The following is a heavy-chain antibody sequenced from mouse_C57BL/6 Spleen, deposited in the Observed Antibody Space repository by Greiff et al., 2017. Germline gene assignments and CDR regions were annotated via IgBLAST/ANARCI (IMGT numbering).Heavy chain of an antibody. J-gene: IGHJ2*01. V-gene: IGHV1-78*01. D-gene: IGHD3-2*02. CDR2: IYPRAGSN. CDR3: ARRGDSSGPDY. Sequence: QVQLQQSDAELVKPGASVKISCKVSGYTFTDHTIHWMKQRPEQGLEWIGYIYPRAGSNKSNEKFKGKGTLTADKASSTAYMQLNSLTSEDSAVYFCARRGDSSGPDYWGQGTTLTVSS. CDR1: GYTFTDHT.